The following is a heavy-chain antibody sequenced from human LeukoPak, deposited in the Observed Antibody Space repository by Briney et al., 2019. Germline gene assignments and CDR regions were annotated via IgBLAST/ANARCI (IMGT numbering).Heavy chain of an antibody. D-gene: IGHD3-3*01. V-gene: IGHV4-34*01. Sequence: PSETLSLTCAVYGGSFSGYYWSWIRQPPGKELEWIGEINHSGSTNYNPSLKSRVTISVDTSKNQFSLKLSSVTAADTAVYYCATGKALRFLEWFLMDVWGQGTTVTVSS. J-gene: IGHJ6*02. CDR3: ATGKALRFLEWFLMDV. CDR2: INHSGST. CDR1: GGSFSGYY.